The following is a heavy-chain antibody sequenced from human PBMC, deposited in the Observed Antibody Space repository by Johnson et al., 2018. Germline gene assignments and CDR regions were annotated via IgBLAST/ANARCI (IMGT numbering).Heavy chain of an antibody. J-gene: IGHJ3*02. D-gene: IGHD3-22*01. CDR1: GFTFSSYS. V-gene: IGHV3-30-3*01. CDR2: ISYDGSNK. CDR3: ARVRITMIVVGAFDI. Sequence: VQLLESGGGVVQPGRSLRLSCVVSGFTFSSYSMHWVRQAPGKGLEWVAVISYDGSNKYYADSVKGRVTISRDSYKNTLYLQMNSLRAEDTAVYYCARVRITMIVVGAFDIWGQGTMVTVSS.